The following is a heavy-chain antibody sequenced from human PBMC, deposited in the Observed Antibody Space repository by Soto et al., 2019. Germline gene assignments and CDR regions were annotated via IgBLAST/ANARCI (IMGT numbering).Heavy chain of an antibody. CDR1: GGTFSSYA. V-gene: IGHV1-69*13. D-gene: IGHD3-22*01. J-gene: IGHJ6*02. CDR2: IIPIFGTA. CDR3: ARARGYYDSSGYPVYHGVDV. Sequence: GASVKVSCKASGGTFSSYAISWVRQAPGQGLEWMGGIIPIFGTANYAQKFQGRVTITADESTSTAYMELSSLRSEDTAVYYCARARGYYDSSGYPVYHGVDVWGQGTTVTVSS.